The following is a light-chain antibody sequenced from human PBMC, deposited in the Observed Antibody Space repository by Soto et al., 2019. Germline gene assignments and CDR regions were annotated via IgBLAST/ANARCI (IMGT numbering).Light chain of an antibody. Sequence: QSVLTQPPSVSGAPGQRVTISCTGSNSNIGAGYDVHWYQQLPGTAPKLLIYANINRPSGVPDRSSGSKSGTSASLAITGLQAEDEADYYCQSYDSSLSALFGTGTKLTVL. CDR3: QSYDSSLSAL. J-gene: IGLJ1*01. V-gene: IGLV1-40*01. CDR2: ANI. CDR1: NSNIGAGYD.